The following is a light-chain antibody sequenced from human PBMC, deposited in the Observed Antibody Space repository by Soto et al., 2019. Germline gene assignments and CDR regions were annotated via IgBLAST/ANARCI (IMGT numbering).Light chain of an antibody. CDR1: QSVSSK. CDR3: QQYDIWPSYT. CDR2: DAS. Sequence: EIMLTQSPATLSVSPGERATLSCRASQSVSSKLAWYQQRPGQAPRLLIYDASTRATGLPARFSGSGSGTEFTLPISSLQSEDFAVYYCQQYDIWPSYTFGRGTILEIK. J-gene: IGKJ2*01. V-gene: IGKV3-15*01.